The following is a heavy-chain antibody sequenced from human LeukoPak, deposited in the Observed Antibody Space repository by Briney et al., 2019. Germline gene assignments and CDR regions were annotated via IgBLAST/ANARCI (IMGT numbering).Heavy chain of an antibody. CDR3: VRDPNYYGSGN. Sequence: SETLSLTCTVSGGSISSYYWSWIRQPPGKGLEWIGYIYYSGSTNYNPSLKSRVTISVDTSKNQFSLKLSSVTAADTAVYYCVRDPNYYGSGNWGQGTLVTVSS. CDR1: GGSISSYY. D-gene: IGHD3-10*01. CDR2: IYYSGST. J-gene: IGHJ4*02. V-gene: IGHV4-59*12.